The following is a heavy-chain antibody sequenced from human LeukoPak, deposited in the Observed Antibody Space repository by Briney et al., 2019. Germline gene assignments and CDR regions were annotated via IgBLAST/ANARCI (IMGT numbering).Heavy chain of an antibody. CDR2: INHSGST. J-gene: IGHJ3*02. V-gene: IGHV4-34*01. CDR3: AREGYYSSDAFDI. Sequence: SETLSLTCAVYGGSFSGYYWSWIRQPPGKGLEWIGEINHSGSTNYNPSLKSRVTMSVDTSKNQFSLKLSSVTAADTAVYYCAREGYYSSDAFDIWGQGTMVTVSS. CDR1: GGSFSGYY. D-gene: IGHD3-22*01.